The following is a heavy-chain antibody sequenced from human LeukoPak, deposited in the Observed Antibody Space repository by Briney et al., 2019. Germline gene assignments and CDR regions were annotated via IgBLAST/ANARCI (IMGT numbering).Heavy chain of an antibody. Sequence: GASVKVSCKASGYTFTGYYMHWLRHAPGQGLEWMGWINPNSGGTNYAQKFQGRVTMTRDTSISTAYMELSRLRSDDTAVYYCARLGYGDYFYFDYWGQGTLVTVFS. CDR3: ARLGYGDYFYFDY. J-gene: IGHJ4*02. V-gene: IGHV1-2*02. D-gene: IGHD4-17*01. CDR2: INPNSGGT. CDR1: GYTFTGYY.